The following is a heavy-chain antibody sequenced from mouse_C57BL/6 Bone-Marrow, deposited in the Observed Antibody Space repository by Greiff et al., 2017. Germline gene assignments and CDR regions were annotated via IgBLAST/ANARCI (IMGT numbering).Heavy chain of an antibody. J-gene: IGHJ2*01. CDR1: GYAFSSSW. CDR2: IYPGDGDT. Sequence: QVQLQQSGPELVKPGASVKISCKASGYAFSSSWMNWVKQRPGKGLEWIGRIYPGDGDTNYNGKFKGKATLTADKSSSTAYMQLSSLTSEDSAVYFCARGGYDGGCNFDCWGQGTTLTVSS. CDR3: ARGGYDGGCNFDC. D-gene: IGHD2-2*01. V-gene: IGHV1-82*01.